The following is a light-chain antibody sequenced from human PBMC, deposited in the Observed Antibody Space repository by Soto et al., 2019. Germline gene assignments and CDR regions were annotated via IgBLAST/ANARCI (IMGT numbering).Light chain of an antibody. V-gene: IGKV1-27*01. Sequence: DIQMTQSPSSLSASVGDRVTLTCRASRGIATYLAWYQQRPGKVPKLLIYSASTLQSGVPSRFSGSGSGTDFTPTISSLQPEDVATYYCQKYNRVPFTFGPGTKVVL. J-gene: IGKJ3*01. CDR3: QKYNRVPFT. CDR2: SAS. CDR1: RGIATY.